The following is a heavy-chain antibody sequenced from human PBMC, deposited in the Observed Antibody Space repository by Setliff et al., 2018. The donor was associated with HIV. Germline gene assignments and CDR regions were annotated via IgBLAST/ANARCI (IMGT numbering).Heavy chain of an antibody. CDR3: VLYSTGASRFDY. J-gene: IGHJ4*02. Sequence: ASVKVSCKASGYTFTDYYMHWVRQAPGKGLHWMGRIDPENDETKYSQKFQVRFTMTADRSTDTAYMELSGLRSEDTAIYYCVLYSTGASRFDYWGQGTLVTVSS. CDR1: GYTFTDYY. CDR2: IDPENDET. V-gene: IGHV1-69-2*01. D-gene: IGHD2-8*01.